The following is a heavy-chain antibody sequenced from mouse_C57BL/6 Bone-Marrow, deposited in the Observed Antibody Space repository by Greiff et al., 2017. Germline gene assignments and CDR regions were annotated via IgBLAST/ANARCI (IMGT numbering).Heavy chain of an antibody. J-gene: IGHJ2*01. CDR3: SHMVRTLEYFEY. CDR2: IDPETGGP. D-gene: IGHD2-2*01. V-gene: IGHV1-15*01. CDR1: GYTFTDYE. Sequence: QVQLQQSGAELVRPGASVTLSCKASGYTFTDYEMHWVKQTPVHGLEWLGAIDPETGGPAYTQKFKGKAILTVDKSSSTAYMELRRLTTEDSAVYYCSHMVRTLEYFEYWGQGTTLTVSS.